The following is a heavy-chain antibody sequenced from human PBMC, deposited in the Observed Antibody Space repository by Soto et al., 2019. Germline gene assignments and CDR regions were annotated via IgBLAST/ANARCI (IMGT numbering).Heavy chain of an antibody. Sequence: GESLKISCAASGFTFSSYGMHWVRQAPGKGLEWVAVIWYDGSNKYYADSVKGRFTISRDNSKNTLYLQMNSLRAEDTAVYYCAREVLLEGWLQLKAGMDVWGQGTTVTVSS. V-gene: IGHV3-33*01. CDR3: AREVLLEGWLQLKAGMDV. J-gene: IGHJ6*02. D-gene: IGHD5-12*01. CDR1: GFTFSSYG. CDR2: IWYDGSNK.